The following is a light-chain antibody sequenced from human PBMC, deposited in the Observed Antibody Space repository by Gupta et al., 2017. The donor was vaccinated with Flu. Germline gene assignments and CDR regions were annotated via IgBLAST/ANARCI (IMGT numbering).Light chain of an antibody. CDR3: QQYGSSPGYT. V-gene: IGKV3-20*01. CDR1: QSVSSNY. Sequence: IVLTPSPCTLSLSPGEGATLSCRASQSVSSNYLAWYQQKPGQAPRLLIFGASSRATGIPDRFRGSGSGTDFTLTISRLEPEDFAVYYCQQYGSSPGYTFGQGTKLEIK. CDR2: GAS. J-gene: IGKJ2*01.